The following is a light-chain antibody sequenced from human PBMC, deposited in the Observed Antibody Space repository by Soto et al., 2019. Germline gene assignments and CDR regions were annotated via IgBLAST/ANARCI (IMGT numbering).Light chain of an antibody. CDR1: SSDVGGYNY. CDR2: EVT. CDR3: SSYTSISTLV. Sequence: QSVLTQPVSVSGSPGQSITISCTGTSSDVGGYNYVSWYQQHPGKAPKLMIYEVTKRPSGVSNRFSGSKSGNTASLTISGLQAGDESDYYCSSYTSISTLVFGGGTKVTVL. J-gene: IGLJ2*01. V-gene: IGLV2-14*01.